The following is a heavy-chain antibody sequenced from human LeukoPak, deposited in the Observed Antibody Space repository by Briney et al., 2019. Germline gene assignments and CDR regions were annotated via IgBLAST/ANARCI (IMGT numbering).Heavy chain of an antibody. Sequence: SETLSLTCTVAGGSISSYYWSWIRQPPGKGLGWIGYIYYSGSTNYNPSLKSRVTISVDTSKNQFSLKLSSVTAADTAVYYCARVRLGELSSGYYYYYGMDVWGQGTTVTVSS. CDR2: IYYSGST. J-gene: IGHJ6*02. CDR1: GGSISSYY. V-gene: IGHV4-59*01. CDR3: ARVRLGELSSGYYYYYGMDV. D-gene: IGHD3-16*02.